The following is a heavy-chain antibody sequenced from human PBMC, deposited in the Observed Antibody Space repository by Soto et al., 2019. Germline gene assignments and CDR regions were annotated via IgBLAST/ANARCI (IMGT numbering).Heavy chain of an antibody. V-gene: IGHV3-11*01. CDR1: GFSFSAYY. Sequence: GGSLRLSCAASGFSFSAYYMSWIRQAPGKGLEWVSYISFNGDVTRYSDSVEGRFTVSRDNAKKSLYLQMNSLRVEDTAVYYCARENGHPGHNYAMDVWGQGTTVTVSS. CDR2: ISFNGDVT. CDR3: ARENGHPGHNYAMDV. J-gene: IGHJ6*02. D-gene: IGHD2-8*01.